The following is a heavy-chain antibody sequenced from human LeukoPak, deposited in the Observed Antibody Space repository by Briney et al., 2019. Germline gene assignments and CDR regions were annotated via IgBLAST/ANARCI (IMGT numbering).Heavy chain of an antibody. J-gene: IGHJ6*02. CDR3: ARGEYSSGWYPSIGASDYGMDV. V-gene: IGHV4-59*01. Sequence: PSETLSLTCTVSGGSISSYYWSWMRQPPGKGLEWIGYIYYSGSTNYNPSLKSRVTTSVNTSKIPFSLKLSSVTAADTAVYYRARGEYSSGWYPSIGASDYGMDVWGQGTTVTVSS. CDR2: IYYSGST. D-gene: IGHD6-19*01. CDR1: GGSISSYY.